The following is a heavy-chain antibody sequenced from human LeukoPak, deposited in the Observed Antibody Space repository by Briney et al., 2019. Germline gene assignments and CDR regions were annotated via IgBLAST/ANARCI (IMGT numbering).Heavy chain of an antibody. V-gene: IGHV3-43*01. CDR1: GFTFDDFA. CDR2: ISWEGQTT. D-gene: IGHD3-10*01. Sequence: GGSLRPSCAASGFTFDDFAMHWVRQAPGKGLEWVSLISWEGQTTFYADSVRGRFTISRDNSKNSLYLQMNSLTTDDTAFYYCTRDTDFGSPTNYFDHWGQGTLVSVSS. CDR3: TRDTDFGSPTNYFDH. J-gene: IGHJ4*02.